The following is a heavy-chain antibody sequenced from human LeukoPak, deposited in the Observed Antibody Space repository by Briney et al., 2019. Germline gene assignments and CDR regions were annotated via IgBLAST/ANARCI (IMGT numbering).Heavy chain of an antibody. CDR2: IKQDESEK. CDR3: MRGATDTTRWFDP. V-gene: IGHV3-7*01. J-gene: IGHJ5*02. Sequence: GGSLRLSCAASGFTFNSFWMQWVRQAPGKGLEWVASIKQDESEKYYVDSVKGRFTISRDNAKNSLFLQMNSLRAEDTAAYYCMRGATDTTRWFDPWGQGTLVTVSS. D-gene: IGHD1-7*01. CDR1: GFTFNSFW.